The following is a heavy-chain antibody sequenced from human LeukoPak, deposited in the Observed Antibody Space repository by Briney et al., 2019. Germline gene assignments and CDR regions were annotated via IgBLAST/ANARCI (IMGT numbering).Heavy chain of an antibody. D-gene: IGHD6-19*01. J-gene: IGHJ4*02. CDR3: AKGDHSSGWSGVFDY. Sequence: GGSLRLSCAASGFIFDDYAMHWVRQAPGKGLEWVSLISWDGGSIYYADSVKGRFTISRDNSKNSVYLQMNSLRGEDTALYYCAKGDHSSGWSGVFDYWGQGTLVTVSS. CDR1: GFIFDDYA. V-gene: IGHV3-43D*03. CDR2: ISWDGGSI.